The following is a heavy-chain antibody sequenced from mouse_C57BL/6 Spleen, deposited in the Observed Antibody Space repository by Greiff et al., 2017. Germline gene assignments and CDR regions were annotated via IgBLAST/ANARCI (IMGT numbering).Heavy chain of an antibody. D-gene: IGHD2-14*01. J-gene: IGHJ1*03. Sequence: QVQLQQPGAELVKPGASVKLSCKASGYTFTSYWMHWVKQRPGRGLEWIGRIDPNSGGTKYNEKFKSKATLTVDKPSSPAYMRLSSPRSEESAVYYCARSEEYDGYFDVWGTGTTVTVSS. CDR1: GYTFTSYW. CDR3: ARSEEYDGYFDV. V-gene: IGHV1-72*01. CDR2: IDPNSGGT.